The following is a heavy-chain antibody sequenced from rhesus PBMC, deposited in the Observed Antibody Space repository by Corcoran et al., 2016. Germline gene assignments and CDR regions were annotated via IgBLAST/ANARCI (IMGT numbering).Heavy chain of an antibody. D-gene: IGHD5-12*01. CDR3: ARRGYSYSYFDR. V-gene: IGHV4S11*01. J-gene: IGHJ4*01. CDR1: GGSISSNY. Sequence: QVQLQESGPGLVKPSETLSLTCAVSGGSISSNYWNWIRQPPGKGLAWIGYIYGSGVSTNYSPSLKSRVTLSVDTSKNQFSLNLRSVTAADTAVYYCARRGYSYSYFDRWGQGVLVTVSS. CDR2: IYGSGVST.